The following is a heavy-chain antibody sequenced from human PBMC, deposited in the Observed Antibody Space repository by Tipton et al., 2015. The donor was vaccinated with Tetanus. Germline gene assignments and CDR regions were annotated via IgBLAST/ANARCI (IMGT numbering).Heavy chain of an antibody. CDR2: IFYTGSR. D-gene: IGHD6-19*01. CDR1: GVSIRSSSYF. CDR3: AILPKHWLAPRGAP. Sequence: TLSLTCAVSGVSIRSSSYFWGWIRQPPGKGLEWIGHIFYTGSRHYNPSVESRVTISVDTSKNQFSLNLTSVTAADTAVYYCAILPKHWLAPRGAPWGQGILVTVSS. V-gene: IGHV4-39*01. J-gene: IGHJ5*02.